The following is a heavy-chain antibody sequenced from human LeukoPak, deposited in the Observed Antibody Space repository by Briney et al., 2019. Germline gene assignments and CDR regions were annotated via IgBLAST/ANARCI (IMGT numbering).Heavy chain of an antibody. CDR2: IYTSGST. Sequence: TLSLTCTVSGGSISSGSYYWSWIRQPAGKGLEWIGRIYTSGSTNYNPSLKSRVIISVDTSKNQFSLKLTSVTAADTAVYYCARADATLGYCSSTSCPVDYWGQGTLVTVSS. V-gene: IGHV4-61*02. CDR3: ARADATLGYCSSTSCPVDY. J-gene: IGHJ4*02. CDR1: GGSISSGSYY. D-gene: IGHD2-2*01.